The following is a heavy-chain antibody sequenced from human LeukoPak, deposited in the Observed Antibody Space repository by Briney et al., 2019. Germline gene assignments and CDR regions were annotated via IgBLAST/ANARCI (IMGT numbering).Heavy chain of an antibody. CDR3: ARSDYYGSGSFDY. CDR2: INPNSGGT. CDR1: GYTFTGYY. Sequence: ASVKVSCKASGYTFTGYYMHWVRQAPGQGLEWMGWINPNSGGTNYAQKFQGRVTLTRDTSTTTAYMELSRLRSDDTAVYYCARSDYYGSGSFDYWGQGTLVTVSS. D-gene: IGHD3-10*01. V-gene: IGHV1-2*02. J-gene: IGHJ4*02.